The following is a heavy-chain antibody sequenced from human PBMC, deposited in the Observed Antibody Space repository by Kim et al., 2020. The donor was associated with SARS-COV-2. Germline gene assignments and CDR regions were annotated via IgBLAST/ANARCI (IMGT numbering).Heavy chain of an antibody. CDR1: GYSFTSYW. Sequence: GESLKISCKGSGYSFTSYWISWVRQMPGKGLEWMGRIDPSDSYTNYSPSFQGHVTISADKSISTAYLQWSSLKASDTAMYYCASSKPGITMVRGESFQRGLDFDYWGQGTLVTVSS. CDR2: IDPSDSYT. V-gene: IGHV5-10-1*01. CDR3: ASSKPGITMVRGESFQRGLDFDY. J-gene: IGHJ4*02. D-gene: IGHD3-10*01.